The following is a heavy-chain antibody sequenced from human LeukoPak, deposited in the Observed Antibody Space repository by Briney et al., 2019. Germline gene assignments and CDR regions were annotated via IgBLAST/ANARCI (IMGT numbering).Heavy chain of an antibody. J-gene: IGHJ4*02. V-gene: IGHV5-51*01. CDR3: ARGLVSDGYNFDY. Sequence: PGESLKISCKDSGYSFTSYWIGWVRQMPGKGLEWMGIIYPGDSDTRYSPSFQGQVTISADKSISTAYLQWSSLKASDTAMYYCARGLVSDGYNFDYWGQGTLVTVSS. D-gene: IGHD5-24*01. CDR2: IYPGDSDT. CDR1: GYSFTSYW.